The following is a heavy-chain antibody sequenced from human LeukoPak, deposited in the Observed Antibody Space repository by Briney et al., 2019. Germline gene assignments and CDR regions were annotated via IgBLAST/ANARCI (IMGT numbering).Heavy chain of an antibody. Sequence: GGSLRLSCAASGFTFSSYSMNWVRQAPGKGLEWVSYISHSSSTIYYADSVKGRFTISRDNAKKSLYLQMNSLRAEDSAVYYXXXXXXHYGEYEKTFDYWGQGTLVTVSS. J-gene: IGHJ4*02. CDR2: ISHSSSTI. CDR3: XXXXXHYGEYEKTFDY. CDR1: GFTFSSYS. V-gene: IGHV3-48*01. D-gene: IGHD4-17*01.